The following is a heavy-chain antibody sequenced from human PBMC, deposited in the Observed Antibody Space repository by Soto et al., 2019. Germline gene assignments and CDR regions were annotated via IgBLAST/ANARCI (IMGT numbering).Heavy chain of an antibody. V-gene: IGHV4-4*07. J-gene: IGHJ4*02. CDR3: ARSGNKEIWFDT. CDR2: VYSSGSA. D-gene: IGHD3-10*01. CDR1: NGSISNYY. Sequence: QVQLQESGPGLVKPSETLSLSCTVSNGSISNYYWNWIRRPAGKGLEWIGRVYSSGSASYNHSPRRRVTASVEKAKKRLALKLNSVTAAGTAVYYRARSGNKEIWFDTWGQRTLVTVSS.